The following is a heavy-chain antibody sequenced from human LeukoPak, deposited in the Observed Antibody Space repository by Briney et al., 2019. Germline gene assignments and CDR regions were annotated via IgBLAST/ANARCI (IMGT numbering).Heavy chain of an antibody. J-gene: IGHJ6*02. V-gene: IGHV4-39*07. CDR1: GGSISSSSYY. CDR2: IYYSGST. CDR3: ASRSCSSTSCYYYGMDV. Sequence: SETLSLTCTVSGGSISSSSYYWGWIRQPPGKGLEWIGSIYYSGSTYYNPSLKSRVTISVDTSKNQFSLKLSSVTAADTAVYYCASRSCSSTSCYYYGMDVWGQGTTVTVSS. D-gene: IGHD2-2*01.